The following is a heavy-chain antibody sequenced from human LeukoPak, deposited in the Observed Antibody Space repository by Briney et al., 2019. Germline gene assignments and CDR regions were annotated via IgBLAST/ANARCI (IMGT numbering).Heavy chain of an antibody. CDR1: GFTFDDYA. V-gene: IGHV3-9*01. J-gene: IGHJ4*02. CDR3: AKATYSTFPGYYFDY. D-gene: IGHD6-13*01. CDR2: ISWNSGSI. Sequence: PGGTLRLSCAASGFTFDDYAMHWVRQAPGKGLEWVSSISWNSGSIAYADSVKGRFTISRDNAKNSLYLQMNSLRAEDTAFYYCAKATYSTFPGYYFDYWGQGTLVTVSS.